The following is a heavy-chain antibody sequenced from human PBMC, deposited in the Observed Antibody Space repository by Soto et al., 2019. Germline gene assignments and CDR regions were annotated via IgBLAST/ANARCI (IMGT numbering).Heavy chain of an antibody. Sequence: SETLSLTCTVSGGSISSGTSYWSWIRQRPGKGLEWIGYIFYSGSFYYTPSLRGRVMILADTSKNQFTLRLSSVTAADTAVYYCARAPENPSILGVALPYFFDYWGQGALVTVSS. CDR3: ARAPENPSILGVALPYFFDY. CDR2: IFYSGSF. D-gene: IGHD3-3*01. CDR1: GGSISSGTSY. J-gene: IGHJ4*02. V-gene: IGHV4-31*03.